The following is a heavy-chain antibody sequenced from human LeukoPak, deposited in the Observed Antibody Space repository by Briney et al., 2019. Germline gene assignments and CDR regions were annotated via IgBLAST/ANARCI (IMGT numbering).Heavy chain of an antibody. Sequence: GSLRLSCAASGFTFSNFWIRWVRPAPGKGLVWVSRITIDDSSPNYAASVNGRFTISRDNAKSTVYLQMNSLTEEDTAVYYCARDGGASTPFDYWGQGTLVTVS. CDR3: ARDGGASTPFDY. D-gene: IGHD2-15*01. CDR1: GFTFSNFW. V-gene: IGHV3-74*01. J-gene: IGHJ4*02. CDR2: ITIDDSSP.